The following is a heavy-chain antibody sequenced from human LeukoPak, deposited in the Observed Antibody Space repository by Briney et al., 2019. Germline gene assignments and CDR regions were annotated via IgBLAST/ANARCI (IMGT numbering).Heavy chain of an antibody. CDR3: ARDLRATGADYYYYYYGMDV. Sequence: GGSLRLSCAASGFTFSSYAMHWVRQAPGKGLEWVAVISYDGSNKYYADSVKGRFTISRDNSKNTLYLQMNSLRAEDTAVYYCARDLRATGADYYYYYYGMDVWGQGTTVTVSS. CDR1: GFTFSSYA. V-gene: IGHV3-30-3*01. D-gene: IGHD3-9*01. CDR2: ISYDGSNK. J-gene: IGHJ6*02.